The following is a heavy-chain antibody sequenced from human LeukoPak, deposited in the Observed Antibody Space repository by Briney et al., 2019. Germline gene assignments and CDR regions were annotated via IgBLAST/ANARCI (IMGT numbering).Heavy chain of an antibody. CDR3: AKDSYSSTWYVIHF. Sequence: HTGGSLRLSCAASGFSFSNYGMHWVRQAPGKGLEGVAVTSSDGGNKYYRDSVKGRFTISRDNSKNTLYLQMNSLRAEDTAVYYCAKDSYSSTWYVIHFWGQGTLVTVSS. V-gene: IGHV3-30*18. D-gene: IGHD6-13*01. J-gene: IGHJ4*02. CDR1: GFSFSNYG. CDR2: TSSDGGNK.